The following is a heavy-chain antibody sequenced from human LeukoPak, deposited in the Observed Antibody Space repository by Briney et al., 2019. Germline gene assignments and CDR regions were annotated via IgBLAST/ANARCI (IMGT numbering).Heavy chain of an antibody. D-gene: IGHD3-3*01. J-gene: IGHJ4*02. CDR1: GFTFSSYW. V-gene: IGHV3-7*01. Sequence: GGSLRLSCAASGFTFSSYWMSWVRQAPGKGLEWVANIKQDGSEKYYVDSVKGRFTISRDNAKNSLYLQMDSLRAEDMAVYYCARDFAHSDFWSGKYYFDYWGQGTLVTVSS. CDR3: ARDFAHSDFWSGKYYFDY. CDR2: IKQDGSEK.